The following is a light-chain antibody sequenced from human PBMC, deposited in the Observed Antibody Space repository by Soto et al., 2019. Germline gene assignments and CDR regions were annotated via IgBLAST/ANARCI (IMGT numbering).Light chain of an antibody. CDR1: QSISNW. CDR2: KAS. Sequence: DIQMTQSPSTLSASVGXRVTITCRASQSISNWLAWYQQKPGKAPKLLIYKASNLESGVPSRFNGSGSGTDFTLTISSLQPDDFASYYCQPYNTYWTFGQGTKVDIK. CDR3: QPYNTYWT. J-gene: IGKJ1*01. V-gene: IGKV1-5*03.